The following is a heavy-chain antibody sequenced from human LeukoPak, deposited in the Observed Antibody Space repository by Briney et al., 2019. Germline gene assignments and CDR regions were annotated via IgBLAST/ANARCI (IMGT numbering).Heavy chain of an antibody. Sequence: PGGSLRLSCAASGFTVSSNYMSWVRQAPGKGLEWVSVIYSGGSTYYADSVKGRFTISRHNSKNTLCLQMNSLRAEDTAVYYCASGIVVVVAATYAFDIWGQGTMVTVSS. V-gene: IGHV3-53*04. D-gene: IGHD2-15*01. J-gene: IGHJ3*02. CDR1: GFTVSSNY. CDR3: ASGIVVVVAATYAFDI. CDR2: IYSGGST.